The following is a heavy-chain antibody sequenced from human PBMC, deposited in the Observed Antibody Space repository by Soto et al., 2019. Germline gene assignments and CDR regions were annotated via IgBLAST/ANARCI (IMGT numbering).Heavy chain of an antibody. CDR2: IHYTGST. V-gene: IGHV4-59*01. CDR1: GGSLTTYY. CDR3: AKRDWGSFGWEL. D-gene: IGHD7-27*01. Sequence: SETLSLTCTVSGGSLTTYYWTWIRQPPGKGLEWIGYIHYTGSTKYNPSLKSRVTLSLDTSKNNFSLRLKSVTAADTATYYCAKRDWGSFGWELWGQGARVTVPS. J-gene: IGHJ4*02.